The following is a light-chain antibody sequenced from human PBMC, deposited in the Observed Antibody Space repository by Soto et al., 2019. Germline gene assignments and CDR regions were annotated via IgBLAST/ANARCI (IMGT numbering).Light chain of an antibody. V-gene: IGKV1-39*01. Sequence: DIKMTQSPSSLSASIGDRVTITCRASQNIKNYLNWYQQKPGKAPKLLIYASSSLQSGVPSRFSGSGSGADLILTISSLQSEDFATYYCQQSYSTPITFGQGTRLEI. CDR2: ASS. J-gene: IGKJ5*01. CDR1: QNIKNY. CDR3: QQSYSTPIT.